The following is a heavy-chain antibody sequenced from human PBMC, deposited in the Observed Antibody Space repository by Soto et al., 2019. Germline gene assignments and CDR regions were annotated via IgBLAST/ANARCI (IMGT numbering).Heavy chain of an antibody. CDR1: GYTFTSYD. V-gene: IGHV1-8*01. D-gene: IGHD5-18*01. CDR3: ARERSYGHDY. J-gene: IGHJ4*02. Sequence: QVQLVQSGAEVKKPGASVKVSCKASGYTFTSYDINWVRQATGQGLEWMGWMNPNSGNTVYAQKFQGSVTTTRSTSVSAASMQLSSLRSEDTSVYYCARERSYGHDYWGQGTLVTVSS. CDR2: MNPNSGNT.